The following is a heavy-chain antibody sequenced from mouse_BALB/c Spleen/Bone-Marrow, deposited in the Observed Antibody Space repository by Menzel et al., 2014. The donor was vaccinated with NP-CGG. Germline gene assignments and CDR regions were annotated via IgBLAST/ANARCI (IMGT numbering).Heavy chain of an antibody. CDR2: INPSTGYT. CDR3: ANYGSPSYYFDY. V-gene: IGHV1-7*01. D-gene: IGHD1-1*01. J-gene: IGHJ2*01. Sequence: VQLQQSGAELAKPGASVKMSCKASGHTFTSYWMHWVKQRPGQGLEWVGYINPSTGYTEYNQKFKDKATLTADKSSSTAYMQLSSLTSEDSAVYYCANYGSPSYYFDYWGQGTTLTVSS. CDR1: GHTFTSYW.